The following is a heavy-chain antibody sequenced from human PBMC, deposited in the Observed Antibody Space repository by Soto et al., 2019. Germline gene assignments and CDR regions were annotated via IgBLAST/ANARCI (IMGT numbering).Heavy chain of an antibody. J-gene: IGHJ4*02. Sequence: PSETLSLTCTVSGDSITSNSYFWAWIRQPPGKGMEWIGSIYYSGTTYYNPSLKSRVTISVDRSKNQFSLKLSSVTAADTAVYYCARRYSSSFDYWGQGTRVTVSS. V-gene: IGHV4-39*01. CDR3: ARRYSSSFDY. CDR1: GDSITSNSYF. CDR2: IYYSGTT. D-gene: IGHD6-13*01.